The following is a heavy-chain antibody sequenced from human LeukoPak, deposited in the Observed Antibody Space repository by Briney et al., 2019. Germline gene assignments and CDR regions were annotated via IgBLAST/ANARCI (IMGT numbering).Heavy chain of an antibody. CDR3: AKAERVVPAAPTDY. V-gene: IGHV3-23*01. Sequence: RGGSLRLSCAASGFTFSSYAVSWVRHAPGKGLGWVSAFSGSGGSTYYTDSVKGRFTISRDDSKNTLYLQMNSLRAEDTAVYYCAKAERVVPAAPTDYWGQGTLVTVSS. CDR1: GFTFSSYA. CDR2: FSGSGGST. J-gene: IGHJ4*02. D-gene: IGHD2-2*01.